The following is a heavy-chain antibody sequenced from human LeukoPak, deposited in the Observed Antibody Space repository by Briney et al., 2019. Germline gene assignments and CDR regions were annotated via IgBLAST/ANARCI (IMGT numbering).Heavy chain of an antibody. J-gene: IGHJ4*02. CDR2: INPHSGGT. V-gene: IGHV1-2*02. CDR3: ARDGSLDY. Sequence: ASVKVSCKASGYTFIDYYMHWVRQAPGQGLEWMAWINPHSGGTHYAQKFEGRVTLTRDTSISTVYMELSRLRSDDTAAYYCARDGSLDYWGQGTPVTVSS. CDR1: GYTFIDYY.